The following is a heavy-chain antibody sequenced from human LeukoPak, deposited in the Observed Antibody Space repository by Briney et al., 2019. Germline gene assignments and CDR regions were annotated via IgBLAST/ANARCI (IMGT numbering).Heavy chain of an antibody. CDR3: AQTHYDFWSGYYTVWFDP. CDR1: GGTFSSYT. CDR2: IIPILGIA. V-gene: IGHV1-69*02. D-gene: IGHD3-3*01. Sequence: SVKVSCKASGGTFSSYTISWVRQAPGQGLEWMGRIIPILGIANYAQKFQGRVTITADKSTSTAYMELSSLRPEDTAVYYCAQTHYDFWSGYYTVWFDPWGQGTLVTVSS. J-gene: IGHJ5*02.